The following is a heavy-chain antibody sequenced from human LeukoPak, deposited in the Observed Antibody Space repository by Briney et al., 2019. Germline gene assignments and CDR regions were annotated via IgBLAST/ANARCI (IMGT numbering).Heavy chain of an antibody. D-gene: IGHD1-26*01. CDR2: FSAYNGDT. CDR3: ARASGHYYYYYMDV. V-gene: IGHV1-18*01. Sequence: ASVKVSCKASGFTFTSYGISWVRQAPGQGLEWMGWFSAYNGDTIYAQKFQGRVTMTADTSTNTAYMDLRSLRSDDTAVYYCARASGHYYYYYMDVWAKGTTVTISS. CDR1: GFTFTSYG. J-gene: IGHJ6*03.